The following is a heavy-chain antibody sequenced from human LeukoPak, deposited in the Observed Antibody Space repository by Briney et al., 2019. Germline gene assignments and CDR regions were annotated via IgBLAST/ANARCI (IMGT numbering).Heavy chain of an antibody. Sequence: ASVKVSCKASGGSFSGYAISWVRQAPGQGLEWMGGIIPLFGAPNYAQKFQGRVTITADKSTTTAYMELSSLRSEDTAVYFCARHDSYSSSFPYNWFDPWGQGTLVTVSS. CDR3: ARHDSYSSSFPYNWFDP. D-gene: IGHD6-13*01. CDR1: GGSFSGYA. J-gene: IGHJ5*02. V-gene: IGHV1-69*06. CDR2: IIPLFGAP.